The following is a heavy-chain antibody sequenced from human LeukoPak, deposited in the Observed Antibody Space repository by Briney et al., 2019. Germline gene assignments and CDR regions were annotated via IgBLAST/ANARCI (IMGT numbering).Heavy chain of an antibody. J-gene: IGHJ4*02. Sequence: GASVKVSCKASGYTFTNYGISWVRQAPGQGLEWMGWISAYNGNTNYAQKLQGRVTMTTDTSTSTAYMELRSLRSDDTAVYYCARGSRRGYSYGWYFDYWGQGTLVTVSS. CDR2: ISAYNGNT. CDR3: ARGSRRGYSYGWYFDY. V-gene: IGHV1-18*01. D-gene: IGHD5-18*01. CDR1: GYTFTNYG.